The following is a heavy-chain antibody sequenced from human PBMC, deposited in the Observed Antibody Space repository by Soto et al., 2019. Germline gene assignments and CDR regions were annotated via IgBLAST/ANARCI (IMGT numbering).Heavy chain of an antibody. CDR2: MYAGGDT. CDR1: GLSVSDNY. Sequence: AGGSLRLSCVASGLSVSDNYMGWVRQAPGRGLEWVSVMYAGGDTHYADSVKGRFTISRDKSENTLYLQMNSLRDEDTGVYFCVSRIPSWVFDYWGLGTLVTVSS. D-gene: IGHD2-21*01. V-gene: IGHV3-53*01. CDR3: VSRIPSWVFDY. J-gene: IGHJ4*01.